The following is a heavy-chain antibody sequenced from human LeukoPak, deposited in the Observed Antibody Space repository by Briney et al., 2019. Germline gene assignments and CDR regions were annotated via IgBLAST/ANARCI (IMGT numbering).Heavy chain of an antibody. V-gene: IGHV3-30-3*01. CDR1: GFTFSSYA. D-gene: IGHD3-22*01. J-gene: IGHJ4*02. Sequence: GGSLRLSCAASGFTFSSYAMHWVRQAPGKGLEWVAVISYDGSNKCYADSVKGRFTISRDKSKNTLYLQMNSLRAEDTAVYYCASHSSRHYYDSSGYSAIDCWGQGTLVTVSS. CDR3: ASHSSRHYYDSSGYSAIDC. CDR2: ISYDGSNK.